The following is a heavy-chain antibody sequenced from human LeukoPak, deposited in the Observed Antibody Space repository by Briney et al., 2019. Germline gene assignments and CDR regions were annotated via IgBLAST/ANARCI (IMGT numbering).Heavy chain of an antibody. CDR3: ARDADLVGAANAFDI. J-gene: IGHJ3*02. CDR1: GFTFSSYS. Sequence: GGSLRLSCAASGFTFSSYSMNWVRQAPGKGLEWVSSISSSSSYIYYADSVKGRFTISRDNAKNSLYLQMNSLRAEDTAVYYCARDADLVGAANAFDIWGQGTMVTVSS. CDR2: ISSSSSYI. V-gene: IGHV3-21*01. D-gene: IGHD1-26*01.